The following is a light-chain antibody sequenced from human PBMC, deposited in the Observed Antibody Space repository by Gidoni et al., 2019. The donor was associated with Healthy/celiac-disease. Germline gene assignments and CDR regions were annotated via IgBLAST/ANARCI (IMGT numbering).Light chain of an antibody. CDR1: QSISSY. Sequence: DIQLTQSPSSLSASVGDRVTITCRASQSISSYLHWYQQKPGKAPTLLIYAASSLQSGVPSRFSGSGSGTDFTLTISSLQPEDFATYYCQQSYSTPRTFGQGTKVEIK. V-gene: IGKV1-39*01. J-gene: IGKJ1*01. CDR3: QQSYSTPRT. CDR2: AAS.